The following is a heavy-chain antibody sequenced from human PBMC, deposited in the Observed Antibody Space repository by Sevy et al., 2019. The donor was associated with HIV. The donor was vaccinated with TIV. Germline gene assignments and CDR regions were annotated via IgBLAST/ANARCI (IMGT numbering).Heavy chain of an antibody. Sequence: GGSLRLSCAASGFTVSSNYMSWVRQAPGKGLEWVSVIYSGGSTYYADSVKGRFTTSRDNSKNTLYIQMNSLRAEDTAVYYCARALAAAGLDYWGQRTLVTVSS. CDR1: GFTVSSNY. J-gene: IGHJ4*02. CDR2: IYSGGST. D-gene: IGHD6-13*01. CDR3: ARALAAAGLDY. V-gene: IGHV3-53*01.